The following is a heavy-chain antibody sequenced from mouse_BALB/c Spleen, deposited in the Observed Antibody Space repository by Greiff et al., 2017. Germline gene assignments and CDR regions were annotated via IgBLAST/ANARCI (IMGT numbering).Heavy chain of an antibody. V-gene: IGHV7-3*02. J-gene: IGHJ4*01. CDR1: GFTFTDYY. Sequence: EVNVVESGGGLVQPGGSLRLSCATSGFTFTDYYMSWVRQPPGKALEWLGFIRNKANGYTTEYSASVKGRFTISRDNPKNTLFLQMTSLRSEDTAMYYCARSYYGLFLYAMDYWGQGTSVTVSS. D-gene: IGHD2-10*01. CDR2: IRNKANGYTT. CDR3: ARSYYGLFLYAMDY.